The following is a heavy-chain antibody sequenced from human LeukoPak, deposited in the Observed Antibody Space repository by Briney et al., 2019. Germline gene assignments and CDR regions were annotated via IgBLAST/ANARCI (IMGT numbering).Heavy chain of an antibody. CDR3: ARVNGKGAHAFSYFYNGLDV. CDR1: GGSISNYF. CDR2: IYYMGST. J-gene: IGHJ6*02. Sequence: SETLSLTCTVSGGSISNYFWTWIRQSPGKGLEWIGYIYYMGSTSYNPSLKSRIAISVDMFKNQFSLKLTSVIAADTAVYFCARVNGKGAHAFSYFYNGLDVWGHGTTVIVSS. V-gene: IGHV4-59*01. D-gene: IGHD1-26*01.